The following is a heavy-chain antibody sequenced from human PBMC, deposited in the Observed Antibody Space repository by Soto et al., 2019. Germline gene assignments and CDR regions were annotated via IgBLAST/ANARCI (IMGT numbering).Heavy chain of an antibody. CDR3: ARGDGTVEAYCGTDCVTY. V-gene: IGHV3-30-3*01. Sequence: QVQLVESGGAVIQPGRSLRLSCAASGLTFSLCAMHWVRQAPGKGLEWVAVISYDEIHTFYADSVKGRFSISRDNSKNTLFLQMNSLTAEDTAVYYCARGDGTVEAYCGTDCVTYWGQGTLVTVSS. J-gene: IGHJ4*02. CDR2: ISYDEIHT. D-gene: IGHD2-21*02. CDR1: GLTFSLCA.